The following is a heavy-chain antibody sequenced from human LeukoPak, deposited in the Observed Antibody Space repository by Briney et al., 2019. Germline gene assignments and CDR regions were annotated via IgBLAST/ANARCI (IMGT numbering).Heavy chain of an antibody. CDR3: ARGGGMFAFDI. CDR1: GFTFSSYS. CDR2: ISSTSTYI. V-gene: IGHV3-21*01. J-gene: IGHJ3*02. D-gene: IGHD3-10*02. Sequence: PGGPLRLSCAASGFTFSSYSMNWVRQAPGKGLEWVSSISSTSTYIYYVDSVKGRFTISRDDAKNSLYLQINSLRAEDTAVFYCARGGGMFAFDIWGQGTMVTVSS.